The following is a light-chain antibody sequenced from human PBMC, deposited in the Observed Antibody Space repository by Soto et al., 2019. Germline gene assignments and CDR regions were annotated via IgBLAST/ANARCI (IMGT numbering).Light chain of an antibody. CDR2: YIS. CDR1: QTIGRN. CDR3: QQHSQWPIT. Sequence: EIVMTQSPGTLPLSPGETATLSCRASQTIGRNYLAWYQQKPGQAPRLLIYYISTRAADIPARFSGSGSGTDFTLTISSLQSEDSGVYYCQQHSQWPITFGQGTRLEIK. V-gene: IGKV3-15*01. J-gene: IGKJ5*01.